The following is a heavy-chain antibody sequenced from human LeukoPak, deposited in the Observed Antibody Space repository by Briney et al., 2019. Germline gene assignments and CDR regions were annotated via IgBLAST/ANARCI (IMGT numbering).Heavy chain of an antibody. V-gene: IGHV3-74*01. Sequence: PGGSLRLSCIASGFTLSSYEMSWIRQAPGKGLEWVSRINSDGTIIGYADSVKGRFTISRDNAKNTLYLQMNSLRADDTAVYYCARSMYCGGDCYYYFDYWGQGTLVTVAS. D-gene: IGHD2-21*02. CDR1: GFTLSSYE. J-gene: IGHJ4*02. CDR3: ARSMYCGGDCYYYFDY. CDR2: INSDGTII.